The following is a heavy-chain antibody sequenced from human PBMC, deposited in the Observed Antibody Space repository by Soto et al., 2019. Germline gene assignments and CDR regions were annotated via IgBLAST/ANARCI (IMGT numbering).Heavy chain of an antibody. CDR1: GYTFSTYG. V-gene: IGHV1-18*01. CDR3: ARVAGNSLQGYSFDY. D-gene: IGHD5-12*01. CDR2: ISAYKTNA. Sequence: AASVKVSCKASGYTFSTYGISWVRQAPGQGLEWMGWISAYKTNANYAQKFQGRVTMTTVTSTRTAYMELKSLKSDDTAVYTCARVAGNSLQGYSFDYWGQGTLVTVSS. J-gene: IGHJ4*02.